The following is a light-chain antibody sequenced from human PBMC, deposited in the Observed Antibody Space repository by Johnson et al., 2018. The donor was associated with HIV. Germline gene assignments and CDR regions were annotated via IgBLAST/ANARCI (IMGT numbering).Light chain of an antibody. J-gene: IGLJ1*01. V-gene: IGLV1-51*02. Sequence: QSVLTQPPSVSAAPGQKVTISCSGSSSNIGNNYVSWYQQLPGTAPKLLIYEKNKRPSGIHDRFSASKSGSSATLRITGLSPAAAADYYCGAWDSGLSAHYVFGTGTKVTVL. CDR3: GAWDSGLSAHYV. CDR2: EKN. CDR1: SSNIGNNY.